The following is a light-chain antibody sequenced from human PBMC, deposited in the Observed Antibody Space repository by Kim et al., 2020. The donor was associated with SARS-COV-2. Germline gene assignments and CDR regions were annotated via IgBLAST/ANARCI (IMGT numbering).Light chain of an antibody. CDR3: LQHNTYPYT. CDR2: AAS. V-gene: IGKV1-17*03. J-gene: IGKJ2*01. Sequence: ASVGDRVTYTCRASQGISNSLAWFQQKSGKVPKRLVFAASTLQSGVPSRFSGSGSGTEFTLTISSLQPEDFATYYCLQHNTYPYTFGQGTKLEI. CDR1: QGISNS.